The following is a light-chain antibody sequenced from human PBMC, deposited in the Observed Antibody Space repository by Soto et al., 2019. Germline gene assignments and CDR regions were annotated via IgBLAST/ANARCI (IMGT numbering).Light chain of an antibody. CDR1: QSVNIY. Sequence: EIVLTQSPATVSLSPGERVTLSCRASQSVNIYLAWYQQKPGQAPRLLIYDASNRATGVAARFSGSGFGTDFTLTISSLESEDFAIYYCQQRAYWPLTFGGGTKVDIK. J-gene: IGKJ4*01. CDR3: QQRAYWPLT. CDR2: DAS. V-gene: IGKV3-11*01.